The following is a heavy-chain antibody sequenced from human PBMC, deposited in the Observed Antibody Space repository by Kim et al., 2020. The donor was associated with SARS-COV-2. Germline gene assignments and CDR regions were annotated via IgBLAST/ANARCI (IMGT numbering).Heavy chain of an antibody. D-gene: IGHD6-19*01. V-gene: IGHV4-4*02. CDR1: GGSISSSNW. Sequence: SETLSLTCAVSGGSISSSNWWSWVRQPPGKGLEWIGEIYHSGSTNYNPSLKSRVTISVDKSKNQFSLKLSSVTAADTAVYYCATLYSSGWFTLGDLWGRGTLVTVSS. CDR2: IYHSGST. J-gene: IGHJ2*01. CDR3: ATLYSSGWFTLGDL.